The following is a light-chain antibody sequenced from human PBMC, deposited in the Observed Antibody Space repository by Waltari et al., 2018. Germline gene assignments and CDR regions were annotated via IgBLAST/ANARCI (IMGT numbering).Light chain of an antibody. CDR1: QSVSSY. Sequence: DILLTQSPATLTLSPGARAPLPSRSSQSVSSYLAWYHQKPGQAPRLIIDDASNRATGIPARFSGSGSGTDFTLTISSLEPEDFAVYYCQQRSNWLWTFGQGTKVEIK. V-gene: IGKV3-11*01. CDR3: QQRSNWLWT. J-gene: IGKJ1*01. CDR2: DAS.